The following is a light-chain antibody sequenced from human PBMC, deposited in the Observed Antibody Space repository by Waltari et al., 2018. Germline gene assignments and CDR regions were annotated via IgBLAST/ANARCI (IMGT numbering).Light chain of an antibody. CDR2: GAS. V-gene: IGKV3-20*01. CDR1: QTINNNF. Sequence: IVLTQSPDTLSLSPGKRATLSCRASQTINNNFLVCYQQKPGQAPRLIIHGASSRATGFPDRFSGSGSGTDFTLTINSLKPEDSAVYYCQQYDGSVLTFGGGTKVEI. J-gene: IGKJ4*01. CDR3: QQYDGSVLT.